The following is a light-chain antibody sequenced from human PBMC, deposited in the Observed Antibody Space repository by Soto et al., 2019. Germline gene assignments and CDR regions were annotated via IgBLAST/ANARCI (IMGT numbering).Light chain of an antibody. CDR2: GAS. CDR3: QYYGSSPPTT. CDR1: QSVTSTY. J-gene: IGKJ2*01. Sequence: EFVLTQSPGTLSLSPGERAILSCRASQSVTSTYIAWYQQKPGQAPRLLIYGASSRATGIPDRLSGSGSGTDFTLNLSRLEAEDFAVYYCQYYGSSPPTTFGQGTKLELK. V-gene: IGKV3-20*01.